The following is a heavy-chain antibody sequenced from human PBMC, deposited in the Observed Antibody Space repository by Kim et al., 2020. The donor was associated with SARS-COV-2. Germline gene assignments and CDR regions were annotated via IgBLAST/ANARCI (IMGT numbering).Heavy chain of an antibody. D-gene: IGHD3-10*01. CDR1: GGSISSSSYY. CDR2: IYYSGST. CDR3: ARDHGVRGVNWFDP. J-gene: IGHJ5*02. Sequence: SETLSLTCTVSGGSISSSSYYWGWIRQPPGKGLEWIGSIYYSGSTYYNPSLKSRVTISVDTSKNQFSLKLSSMTAADTAVYYCARDHGVRGVNWFDPWGQGTLVTVSS. V-gene: IGHV4-39*07.